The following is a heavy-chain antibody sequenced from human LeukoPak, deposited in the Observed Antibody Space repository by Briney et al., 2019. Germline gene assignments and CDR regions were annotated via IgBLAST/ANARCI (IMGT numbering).Heavy chain of an antibody. Sequence: GGSLRLSCVASGITFSNYAVSWVRQAPEKGLDWVSVISGSAHKIRYADSVKGRFTISRDNSKNTLYLQMNSLRAEDTAVYYCAKAVAAEPYFDYWGQGTLVTASS. J-gene: IGHJ4*02. CDR3: AKAVAAEPYFDY. CDR2: ISGSAHKI. D-gene: IGHD6-19*01. V-gene: IGHV3-23*01. CDR1: GITFSNYA.